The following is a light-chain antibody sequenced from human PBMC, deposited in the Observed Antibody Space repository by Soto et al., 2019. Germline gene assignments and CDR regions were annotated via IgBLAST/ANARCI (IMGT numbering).Light chain of an antibody. V-gene: IGLV2-23*01. CDR3: CSYAGSNYYV. CDR2: EGS. Sequence: QSVLTQPASVSGSPGQSITISCTGTSNDVGSYNLVSWYQHHPGKAPKPMIFEGSKRPSGVSNRFSGSKSGNTASLTISGLQAEDEADFYCCSYAGSNYYVFGTGTKVTVL. CDR1: SNDVGSYNL. J-gene: IGLJ1*01.